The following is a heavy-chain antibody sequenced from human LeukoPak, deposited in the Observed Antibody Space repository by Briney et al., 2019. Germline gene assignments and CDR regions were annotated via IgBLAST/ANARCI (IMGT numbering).Heavy chain of an antibody. V-gene: IGHV3-23*01. CDR3: AKDYDSSGYNHGFDY. CDR2: ISGSGGST. CDR1: GFTFSSYA. Sequence: GGSLRLSCAASGFTFSSYAMSWVRQAPGKGLEWVSAISGSGGSTYYADSVKGRFTISRDKSKNTLYLQMNSLRAEDTAVYYCAKDYDSSGYNHGFDYWGQGTLVTVSS. D-gene: IGHD3-22*01. J-gene: IGHJ4*02.